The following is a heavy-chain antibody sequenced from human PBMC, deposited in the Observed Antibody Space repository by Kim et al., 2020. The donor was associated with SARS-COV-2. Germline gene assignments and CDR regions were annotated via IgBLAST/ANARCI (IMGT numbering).Heavy chain of an antibody. CDR3: AREGSSGSFTDS. Sequence: KSPADSVEGRFTISRDNSKTTRYLQMNTLRVDDSAFYYCAREGSSGSFTDSWGQGTRVTVSS. CDR2: K. V-gene: IGHV3-30*03. D-gene: IGHD3-10*01. J-gene: IGHJ4*02.